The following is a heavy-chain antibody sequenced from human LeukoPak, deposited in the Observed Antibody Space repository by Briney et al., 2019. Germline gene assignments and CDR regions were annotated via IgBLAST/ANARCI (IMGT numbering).Heavy chain of an antibody. CDR2: ISGSGGST. V-gene: IGHV3-23*01. CDR1: GFTFSSYA. J-gene: IGHJ4*02. D-gene: IGHD3-9*01. CDR3: AKDPCGSSYDILTGYYIGTPEKYYFDY. Sequence: GGSLRLSCAASGFTFSSYAMSWVRQAPGKGLEWVSAISGSGGSTYYADSVKGRFTISRDNSKNTLYLQMNSLRAEDTAVYYCAKDPCGSSYDILTGYYIGTPEKYYFDYWGQGTLVTVSS.